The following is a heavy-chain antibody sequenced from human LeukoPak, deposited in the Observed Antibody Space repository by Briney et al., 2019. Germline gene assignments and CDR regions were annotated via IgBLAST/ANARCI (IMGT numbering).Heavy chain of an antibody. Sequence: GASVKVSCKASGYTFTSYYMHCVRQAPGQGLEWMGIINPSGGSTSYAQKFQGRVTMTRDTSTSTVYMELSSLRAEDTALYYCAKEGRVAAAAVFDYWGQGTLVTVSS. CDR2: INPSGGST. V-gene: IGHV1-46*01. CDR3: AKEGRVAAAAVFDY. CDR1: GYTFTSYY. D-gene: IGHD6-13*01. J-gene: IGHJ4*02.